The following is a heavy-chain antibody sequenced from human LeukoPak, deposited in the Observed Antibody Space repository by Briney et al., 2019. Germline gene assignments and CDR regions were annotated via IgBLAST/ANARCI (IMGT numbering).Heavy chain of an antibody. CDR1: GDSISRYY. CDR3: ARGVLFDYNINCFDP. Sequence: SETLSLTCTVSGDSISRYYWSWIRQPAGKGLEWIGRVSTSGSTNYNPSLKSRVTMSVDTSKNQFSLKLSSVTAADTAVYYCARGVLFDYNINCFDPWGQGTLVTVS. D-gene: IGHD4-11*01. CDR2: VSTSGST. V-gene: IGHV4-4*07. J-gene: IGHJ5*02.